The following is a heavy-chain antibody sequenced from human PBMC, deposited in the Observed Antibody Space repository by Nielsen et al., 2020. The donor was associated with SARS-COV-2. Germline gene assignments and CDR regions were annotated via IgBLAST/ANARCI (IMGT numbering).Heavy chain of an antibody. CDR2: FDPEDGET. CDR3: ATDRAGYQLLRGFDY. CDR1: GYTLTELS. D-gene: IGHD2-2*01. Sequence: ASVKVSYKVSGYTLTELSMHWVRQAPGKGLEWMGGFDPEDGETIYAQKFQGRVTMTEDTSTDTAYMELSSLRSEDTAVYYCATDRAGYQLLRGFDYWGQGTLVTVSS. J-gene: IGHJ4*02. V-gene: IGHV1-24*01.